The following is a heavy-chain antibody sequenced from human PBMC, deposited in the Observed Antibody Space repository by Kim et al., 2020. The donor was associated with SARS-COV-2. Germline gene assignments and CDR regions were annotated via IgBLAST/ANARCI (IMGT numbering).Heavy chain of an antibody. V-gene: IGHV3-30*04. CDR1: GFTFSSYA. D-gene: IGHD3-9*01. J-gene: IGHJ4*02. Sequence: GRSLRLSCAASGFTFSSYAMHWVRQAPGKGLEWVAVISYDGSNKYYADSVKGRFTISRDNSKNTLYLQMNSLRAEDTAVYYCARDLGHLLRYFDWSTKRKRDYGGQGTLVTVSS. CDR2: ISYDGSNK. CDR3: ARDLGHLLRYFDWSTKRKRDY.